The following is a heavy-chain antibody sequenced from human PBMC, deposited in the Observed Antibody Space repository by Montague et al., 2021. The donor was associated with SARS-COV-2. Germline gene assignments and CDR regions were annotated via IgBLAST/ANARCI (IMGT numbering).Heavy chain of an antibody. Sequence: SETLSLTCTVSGDSVSSRSYYWGWIRQPPGKGLEWIGTIFYTGNTYYNPSLESRITISIDRSKNQFSLKLTSVTAADTSLYYCARHPGSPKDAFDIWGQGTMVTVSS. V-gene: IGHV4-39*01. CDR2: IFYTGNT. J-gene: IGHJ3*02. CDR1: GDSVSSRSYY. CDR3: ARHPGSPKDAFDI.